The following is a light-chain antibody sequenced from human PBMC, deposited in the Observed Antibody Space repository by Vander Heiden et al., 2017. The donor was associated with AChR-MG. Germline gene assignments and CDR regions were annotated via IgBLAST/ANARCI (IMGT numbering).Light chain of an antibody. CDR1: QSISSW. Sequence: DYQMTQSPSTLSASGGKRVTVTCRASQSISSWLAWYQQKPGKAPKLLIYKASSLESGVPSRFSGSGSGTEFTLTISSLQPDDFATYYCQQYNSYPGTFGQGTKVEIK. V-gene: IGKV1-5*03. J-gene: IGKJ1*01. CDR2: KAS. CDR3: QQYNSYPGT.